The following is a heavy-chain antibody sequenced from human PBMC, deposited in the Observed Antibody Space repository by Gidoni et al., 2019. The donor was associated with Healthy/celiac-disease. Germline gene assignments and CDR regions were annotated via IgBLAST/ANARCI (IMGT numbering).Heavy chain of an antibody. V-gene: IGHV4-38-2*02. CDR1: GYSISSGYY. D-gene: IGHD6-19*01. J-gene: IGHJ4*02. Sequence: QVQLQESGPGLVKPSETPSLPCTVSGYSISSGYYWGWIRQPPGKGLEWIGSIYHSGSTYYNPSLKSRVTISVDTSKNQFSLKLSSVTAADTAVYYCARSNGSGFNQLWGQGTLVTVSS. CDR3: ARSNGSGFNQL. CDR2: IYHSGST.